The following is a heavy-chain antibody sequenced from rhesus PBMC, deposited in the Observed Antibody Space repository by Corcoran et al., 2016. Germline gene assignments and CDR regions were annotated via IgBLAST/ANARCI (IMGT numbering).Heavy chain of an antibody. J-gene: IGHJ4*01. D-gene: IGHD6-13*01. CDR2: IYSNSEIT. Sequence: QVQLQESGPGVVKPSETLSLTCAVSGGTSSRGYYYWRWIRQPPGKGLDGIGGIYSNSEITNYNTSLKSRVTISKDTSKNQFSLKLSSVTATDTAVYYCARDEIAAGQYYFDYWGQGVLVTVSS. V-gene: IGHV4S12*01. CDR3: ARDEIAAGQYYFDY. CDR1: GGTSSRGYYY.